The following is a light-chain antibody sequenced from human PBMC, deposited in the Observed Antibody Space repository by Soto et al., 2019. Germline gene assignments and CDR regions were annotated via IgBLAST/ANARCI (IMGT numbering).Light chain of an antibody. Sequence: QSALTQPPSASGSPGQSVTISCTATSSDVYGSNYVSWYQQHPGKAPKLIIYEVTQRPSGVPDRFSGSKFGTTASLTVSGLQAEDEADYYCSSYAGRNLLLFGAGTKVTV. V-gene: IGLV2-8*01. J-gene: IGLJ1*01. CDR3: SSYAGRNLLL. CDR1: SSDVYGSNY. CDR2: EVT.